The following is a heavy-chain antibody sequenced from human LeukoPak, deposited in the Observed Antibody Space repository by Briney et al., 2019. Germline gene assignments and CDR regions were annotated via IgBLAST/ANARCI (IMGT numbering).Heavy chain of an antibody. D-gene: IGHD3-10*01. V-gene: IGHV1-2*02. Sequence: ASVKVSCKASGYTFTGYYMHWVRQAPGQGLEWMGWINPNSGGTNYAQKFQGRVTMTRDTSISTAYMELSRLRSDDTAVYYCATLPLWFGELTPCDYWGQGTLVTVSS. CDR3: ATLPLWFGELTPCDY. CDR2: INPNSGGT. CDR1: GYTFTGYY. J-gene: IGHJ4*02.